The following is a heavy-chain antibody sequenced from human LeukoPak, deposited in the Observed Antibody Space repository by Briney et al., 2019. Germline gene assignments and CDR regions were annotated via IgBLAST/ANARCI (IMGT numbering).Heavy chain of an antibody. J-gene: IGHJ4*02. V-gene: IGHV4-34*01. D-gene: IGHD3-3*01. CDR1: GGSFSGYY. Sequence: ASETLSLTCAVYGGSFSGYYWSWIRQPPGKGLEWIGEINHSGSTNYNPSLKSRVTISVDTSKNQFSLKLSSVTAADTAVYYCARGSGDDDLRFLEWLPNLAFDYWGQGTLVTVSS. CDR3: ARGSGDDDLRFLEWLPNLAFDY. CDR2: INHSGST.